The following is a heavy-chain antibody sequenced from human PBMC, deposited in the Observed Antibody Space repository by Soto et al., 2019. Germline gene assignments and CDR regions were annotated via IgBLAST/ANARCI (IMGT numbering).Heavy chain of an antibody. Sequence: QVQLQQWGAGLLKPSETLSLTCAVYGGSFSGYYWTWIRQPPGTGLEWIGEINHSGSTNYNPSLRGGVTRSVETSKNQFSRKLTAVTAADTAVYYCARDKITGLLDDWGEGTRVTVSS. CDR3: ARDKITGLLDD. J-gene: IGHJ4*02. CDR1: GGSFSGYY. V-gene: IGHV4-34*01. D-gene: IGHD2-8*02. CDR2: INHSGST.